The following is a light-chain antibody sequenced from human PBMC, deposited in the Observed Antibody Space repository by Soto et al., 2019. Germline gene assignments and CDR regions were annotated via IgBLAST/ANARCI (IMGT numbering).Light chain of an antibody. CDR1: SSNIGSNT. V-gene: IGLV1-44*01. CDR3: AAWDDSLNGVI. J-gene: IGLJ2*01. CDR2: SNN. Sequence: QSVLTQPPSASGTPGQRVTISCSGSSSNIGSNTVNWYQQLPGTAPKVLIYSNNQRPSGVPDRFSGSKSGTSASLAISGLQSEDETDYYCAAWDDSLNGVIFGGGTKL.